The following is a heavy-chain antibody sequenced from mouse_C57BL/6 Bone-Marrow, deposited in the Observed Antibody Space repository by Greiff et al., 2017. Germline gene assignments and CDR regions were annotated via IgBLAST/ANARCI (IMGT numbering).Heavy chain of an antibody. CDR3: ARSRTGGY. D-gene: IGHD4-1*01. V-gene: IGHV1-4*01. J-gene: IGHJ2*01. CDR1: GYTFTSYT. Sequence: QVQLQQSGAELARPGASVKMSCKASGYTFTSYTMHWVKQRPGKGLEWIGYINPSSGYTKYNQKFKDKATLTADKSSSTAYMQLNSLTTEDSAVYYCARSRTGGYWGQGTTLTVSS. CDR2: INPSSGYT.